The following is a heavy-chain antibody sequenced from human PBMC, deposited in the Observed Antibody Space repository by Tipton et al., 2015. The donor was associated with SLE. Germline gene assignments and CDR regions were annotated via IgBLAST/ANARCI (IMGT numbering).Heavy chain of an antibody. Sequence: TLSLTCTVSGDSISSSTYFWGWIRQSPGRGLEWIGSVYDNGDTYYNPSLESRLITSIDISKNQFSLKLHSLSAADTAVYYCAREVNTVGDSDAFDIWGQGTIVTVSP. V-gene: IGHV4-39*07. CDR2: VYDNGDT. J-gene: IGHJ3*02. CDR1: GDSISSSTYF. CDR3: AREVNTVGDSDAFDI. D-gene: IGHD5/OR15-5a*01.